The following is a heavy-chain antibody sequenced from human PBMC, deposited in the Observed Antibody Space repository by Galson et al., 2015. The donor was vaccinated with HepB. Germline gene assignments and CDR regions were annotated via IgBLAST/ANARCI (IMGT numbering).Heavy chain of an antibody. V-gene: IGHV3-20*04. J-gene: IGHJ4*02. Sequence: LRLSCAASGFTFDDYGMSWVRQAPGKGLEWVSGINWNGGSTGYADSVKGRFTISRDNAKNSLYLQMNSLRAEDTALYYCARDSGHIAAAGTGDYWGQGTLVTVSS. CDR2: INWNGGST. CDR3: ARDSGHIAAAGTGDY. CDR1: GFTFDDYG. D-gene: IGHD6-13*01.